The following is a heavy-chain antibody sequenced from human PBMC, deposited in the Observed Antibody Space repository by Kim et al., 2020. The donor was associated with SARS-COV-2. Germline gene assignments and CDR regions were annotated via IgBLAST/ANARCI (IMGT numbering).Heavy chain of an antibody. CDR2: IKQDGSET. D-gene: IGHD6-19*01. Sequence: GGSLRLSCAASGFTFSTYWMTWVRQAPGKGLEWVANIKQDGSETFYVDSVEGRFTISRDNTKNSLYLQMNSLTAEDTGVYYCARVGLRSGTSGWNHFDYWGQGTLVTVSS. V-gene: IGHV3-7*01. J-gene: IGHJ4*02. CDR1: GFTFSTYW. CDR3: ARVGLRSGTSGWNHFDY.